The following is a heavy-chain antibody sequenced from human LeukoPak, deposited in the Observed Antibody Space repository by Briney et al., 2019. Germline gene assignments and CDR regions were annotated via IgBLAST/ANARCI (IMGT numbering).Heavy chain of an antibody. V-gene: IGHV1-2*02. CDR1: GYTFTGYY. CDR2: INPNSGGT. CDR3: ARGSPRMITFGGVIVTLSFDY. Sequence: ASVKVSCKASGYTFTGYYMHWVRQASGQGLEWMGWINPNSGGTNYAQKFQGRVTMTRDTSISTAYMELSRLRSDDTAVYYCARGSPRMITFGGVIVTLSFDYWGQGTLVTVSS. J-gene: IGHJ4*02. D-gene: IGHD3-16*02.